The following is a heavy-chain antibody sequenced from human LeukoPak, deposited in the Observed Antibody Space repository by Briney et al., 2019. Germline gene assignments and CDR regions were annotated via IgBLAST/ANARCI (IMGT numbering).Heavy chain of an antibody. V-gene: IGHV5-51*01. CDR2: IYPGDSDT. Sequence: GESLKISCKASGYSFISYWIGWVRQMPGKGLEWMGIIYPGDSDTRYSPPFQGQVSISVDKSISTAYLQWSSLKASDTAMYYCARQSRLSSGYYIIDYWGQGTLVTVSS. J-gene: IGHJ4*02. CDR3: ARQSRLSSGYYIIDY. D-gene: IGHD6-25*01. CDR1: GYSFISYW.